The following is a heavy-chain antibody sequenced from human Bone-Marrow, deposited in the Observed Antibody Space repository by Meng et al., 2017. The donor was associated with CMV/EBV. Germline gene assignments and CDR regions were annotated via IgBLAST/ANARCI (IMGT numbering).Heavy chain of an antibody. D-gene: IGHD6-13*01. J-gene: IGHJ4*02. CDR2: IYWNDDK. Sequence: SGPTLVKSTQTLTLTCTFAGFSLSTSGVGVGWIRQPPGKALEWLALIYWNDDKRYSPSLKSRLTITKDTSKNQVVLTMTNMDSVDTATYYCAHTPYSSSWWYFDYWGQGTLVTVSS. CDR3: AHTPYSSSWWYFDY. CDR1: GFSLSTSGVG. V-gene: IGHV2-5*01.